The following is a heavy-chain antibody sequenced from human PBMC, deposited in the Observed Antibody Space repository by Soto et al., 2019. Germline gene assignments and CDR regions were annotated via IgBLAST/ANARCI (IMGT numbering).Heavy chain of an antibody. CDR1: GYTFTSYA. V-gene: IGHV1-3*01. CDR3: ARVGATALAYGMDV. Sequence: QVQLVQSGAEVKKPGASVKVSCKASGYTFTSYAMHWVRQAPGQRLEWMGWIDAGNGNTKYSQKFQGRVTITRDTSASTAYMELSSLRSEDTAVYYCARVGATALAYGMDVWGQGTTVTVSS. D-gene: IGHD1-26*01. CDR2: IDAGNGNT. J-gene: IGHJ6*02.